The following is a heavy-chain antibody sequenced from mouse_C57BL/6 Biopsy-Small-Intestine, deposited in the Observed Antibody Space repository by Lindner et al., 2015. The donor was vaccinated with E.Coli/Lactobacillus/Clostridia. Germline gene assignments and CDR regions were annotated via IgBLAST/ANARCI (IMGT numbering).Heavy chain of an antibody. Sequence: VQLQESGGEVIRPGTSVKVSCKASGYAFTNFLIEWIKQRPGQGLEWIGVINPGTGGTNYNEKFKGKATLTADKSSSTAYMQLSSLTSEDSAVYFCASWGNFDYWGQGTSLTVSS. CDR1: GYAFTNFL. V-gene: IGHV1-54*01. CDR2: INPGTGGT. D-gene: IGHD4-1*01. J-gene: IGHJ2*02. CDR3: ASWGNFDY.